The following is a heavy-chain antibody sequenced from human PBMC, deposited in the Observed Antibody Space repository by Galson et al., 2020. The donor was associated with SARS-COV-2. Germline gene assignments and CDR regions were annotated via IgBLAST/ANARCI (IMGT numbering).Heavy chain of an antibody. CDR3: VRDGAGTVDFDY. D-gene: IGHD6-19*01. CDR1: GFSLSHYW. V-gene: IGHV3-74*03. Sequence: GGSLRLSCAASGFSLSHYWMHWVRQAPGKGLMWVSRVTGDERGTTYADSVEGRFTISRDNAKNTVYLQMNSLTVEDTAMYYCVRDGAGTVDFDYWGQGTLFTVSS. J-gene: IGHJ4*02. CDR2: VTGDERGT.